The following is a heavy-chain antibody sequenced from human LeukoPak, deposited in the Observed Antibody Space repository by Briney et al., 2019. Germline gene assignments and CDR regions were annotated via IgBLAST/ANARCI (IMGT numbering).Heavy chain of an antibody. CDR3: ARHDYGGNSGDY. V-gene: IGHV3-48*02. J-gene: IGHJ4*02. Sequence: GGSLRLSCEASGFTFSAYAMNWVRQAPGKGLEWVSYIGTSSSTIYYADSVKGRFTISRDNAKNSLYLQMNSLRDEDTAVYYCARHDYGGNSGDYWGQGTLVTVSS. D-gene: IGHD4-23*01. CDR2: IGTSSSTI. CDR1: GFTFSAYA.